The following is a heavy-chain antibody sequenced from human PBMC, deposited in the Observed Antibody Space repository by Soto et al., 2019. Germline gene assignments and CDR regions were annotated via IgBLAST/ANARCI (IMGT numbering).Heavy chain of an antibody. Sequence: QVQLVESGGGVVQPGRSLRLSCEASGFTFSEYGMHWVRQAPGKGLEWVAGISHRGDNKYIADSVKGRFTISRDNSKNMLFLQMTSMRVEDTAVYYCAGPPRGVVVILEVSDAFDIWGQGTMVTVSS. V-gene: IGHV3-30-3*01. CDR2: ISHRGDNK. D-gene: IGHD3-22*01. CDR3: AGPPRGVVVILEVSDAFDI. CDR1: GFTFSEYG. J-gene: IGHJ3*02.